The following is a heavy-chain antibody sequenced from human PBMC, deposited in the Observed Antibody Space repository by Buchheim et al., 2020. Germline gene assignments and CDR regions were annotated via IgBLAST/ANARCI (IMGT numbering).Heavy chain of an antibody. CDR1: GFTFSSYA. Sequence: QVQLVESGGGVVQPGRSLRLSCAASGFTFSSYAMHWVRQAPGKGLEWVATISYDGSNKFYADSVKGRFTISRDNSKSTLYLQMNSLRGEDTAVFFCARDERMTIFGVVPYYFDFWGQGTL. V-gene: IGHV3-30-3*01. CDR2: ISYDGSNK. D-gene: IGHD3-3*01. J-gene: IGHJ4*02. CDR3: ARDERMTIFGVVPYYFDF.